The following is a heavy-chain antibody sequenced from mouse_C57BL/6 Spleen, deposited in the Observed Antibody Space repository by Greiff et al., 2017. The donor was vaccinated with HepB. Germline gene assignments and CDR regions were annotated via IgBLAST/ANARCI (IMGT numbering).Heavy chain of an antibody. D-gene: IGHD2-3*01. Sequence: QVQLKQSGAELVRPGTSVKVSCKASGYAFTNYLIEWVKQRPGQGLEWIGVINPGSGGTNYNEKFKGKATLTADKSSSTAYMQLSSLTSEDSAVYFCARSDGLDWYFDVWGTGTTVTVSS. CDR2: INPGSGGT. CDR3: ARSDGLDWYFDV. V-gene: IGHV1-54*01. J-gene: IGHJ1*03. CDR1: GYAFTNYL.